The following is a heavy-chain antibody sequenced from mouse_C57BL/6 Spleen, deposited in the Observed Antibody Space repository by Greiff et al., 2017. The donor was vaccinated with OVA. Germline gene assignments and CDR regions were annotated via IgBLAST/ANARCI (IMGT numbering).Heavy chain of an antibody. V-gene: IGHV3-6*01. D-gene: IGHD3-2*02. CDR3: ARDPYSSGHGDY. J-gene: IGHJ2*01. CDR1: GYSITSGYY. Sequence: EVKVEESGPGLVKPSQSLSLTCSVTGYSITSGYYWNWIRQFPGNKLEWMGYISYDGSNNYNPSLKNRISITRDTSKNQFFLKLNSVTTEDTATYYCARDPYSSGHGDYWGQGTTLTVSS. CDR2: ISYDGSN.